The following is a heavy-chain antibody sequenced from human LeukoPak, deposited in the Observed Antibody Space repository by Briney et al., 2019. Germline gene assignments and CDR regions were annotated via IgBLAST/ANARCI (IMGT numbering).Heavy chain of an antibody. CDR3: TTVKGRIAAGTQA. D-gene: IGHD6-13*01. CDR2: IKSKTDGGTT. CDR1: GFTFSNAW. J-gene: IGHJ5*02. Sequence: NPGGSLRLSCAASGFTFSNAWMSWVRQAPGKGLEWVGRIKSKTDGGTTDYAAPVKGRFTISRDGSKNTLYLQMNSLKTEDTAVYYCTTVKGRIAAGTQAWGQGTLVTVSS. V-gene: IGHV3-15*01.